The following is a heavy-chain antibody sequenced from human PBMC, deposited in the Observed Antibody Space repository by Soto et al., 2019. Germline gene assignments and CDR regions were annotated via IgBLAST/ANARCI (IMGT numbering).Heavy chain of an antibody. D-gene: IGHD6-6*01. Sequence: QVQLVQSGAEVQKPGSSVKVSCKASGGTFSSYAISWVRQAPGQGLEWMGGIIPIFGTANYAQKFQGRVTITADESTSTAYMELSSLRSEDTAVYYCARGWEYSSSSDYYYGMDVWGQGTTVTVSS. V-gene: IGHV1-69*01. CDR2: IIPIFGTA. J-gene: IGHJ6*02. CDR3: ARGWEYSSSSDYYYGMDV. CDR1: GGTFSSYA.